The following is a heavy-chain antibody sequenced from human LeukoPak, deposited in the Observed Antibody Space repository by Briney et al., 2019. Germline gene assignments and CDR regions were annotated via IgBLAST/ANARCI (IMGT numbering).Heavy chain of an antibody. V-gene: IGHV3-48*03. D-gene: IGHD2-8*01. Sequence: GGSLRLSCVASGFTFSTYAMNWIRQAPGKGLEWVAYFGSTGTIHYTDSMRGRFTISRDNAEMSLFLHMNSLRVDDTAVYYCARSNGLRYFDRWGQGTLVTVSS. CDR3: ARSNGLRYFDR. J-gene: IGHJ4*02. CDR1: GFTFSTYA. CDR2: FGSTGTI.